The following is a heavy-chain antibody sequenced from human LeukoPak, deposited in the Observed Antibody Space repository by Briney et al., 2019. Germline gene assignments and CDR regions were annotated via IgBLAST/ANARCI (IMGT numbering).Heavy chain of an antibody. CDR1: GFTISSFS. CDR3: ARAYSGTYGLGYYYMDV. CDR2: ISSSSSYI. Sequence: GGSLKISCAASGFTISSFSMNWVRQAPGKGLEWVSSISSSSSYIYYADSVKGRFTISRHNAKNSLYLQMNSLRAEDTAVYYCARAYSGTYGLGYYYMDVWGKGTTVTISS. V-gene: IGHV3-21*01. D-gene: IGHD1-26*01. J-gene: IGHJ6*03.